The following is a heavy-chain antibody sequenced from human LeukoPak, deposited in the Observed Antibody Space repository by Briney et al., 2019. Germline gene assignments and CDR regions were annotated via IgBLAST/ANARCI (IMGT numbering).Heavy chain of an antibody. Sequence: SETLSLTCTVSGGSISSYYWSWIRRPPGKGLEWIGYIYHSGSTYYSPSLKSRVTISVDRSGNQFSLKLSSVTAADTAVYYCARVATTYYFDYWGQGTLVTVSS. CDR2: IYHSGST. D-gene: IGHD5-12*01. V-gene: IGHV4-59*12. CDR3: ARVATTYYFDY. CDR1: GGSISSYY. J-gene: IGHJ4*02.